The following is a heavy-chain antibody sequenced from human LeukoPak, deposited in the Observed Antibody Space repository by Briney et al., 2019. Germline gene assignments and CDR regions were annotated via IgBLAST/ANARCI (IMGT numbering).Heavy chain of an antibody. J-gene: IGHJ4*02. D-gene: IGHD3-16*01. Sequence: ASVKVSCKASGYTFTNYAISWVRQAPGQGLEWMGWISAYNGNTNYAQKLQGRVTMTTDTSTSTAYMELSSLRSEDTAVYYCARGLLLLVPALGYWGQGTLVTVSS. CDR3: ARGLLLLVPALGY. CDR1: GYTFTNYA. V-gene: IGHV1-18*01. CDR2: ISAYNGNT.